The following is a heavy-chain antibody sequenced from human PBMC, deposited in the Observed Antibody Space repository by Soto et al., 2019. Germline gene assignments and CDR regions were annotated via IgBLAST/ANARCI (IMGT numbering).Heavy chain of an antibody. J-gene: IGHJ5*02. CDR3: ARVSGGSGYSSWCSYNWFDP. D-gene: IGHD2-15*01. Sequence: PGGSLRLSCAASGFTFSIFAMHWVRQAPGKGLEYVSGISSNGGTTYYANSVKGRFTISRDNSKNMLYLQMGSLRAEDMAVYYCARVSGGSGYSSWCSYNWFDPWGQGILVTVSS. V-gene: IGHV3-64*01. CDR1: GFTFSIFA. CDR2: ISSNGGTT.